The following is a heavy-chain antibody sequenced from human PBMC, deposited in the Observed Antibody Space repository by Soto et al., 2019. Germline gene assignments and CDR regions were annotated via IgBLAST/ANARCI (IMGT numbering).Heavy chain of an antibody. D-gene: IGHD6-6*01. V-gene: IGHV3-30*18. CDR2: ISYDGSNK. CDR1: GFTFSSYG. CDR3: AKDFPSIADLGYYYYGMDV. Sequence: GGSLRLSCAASGFTFSSYGMHWVRQAPGKGLEWVAVISYDGSNKYYADSVKGRFTISRDNSKNTLYLQMNSLRAEDTAVYYCAKDFPSIADLGYYYYGMDVWGQGTTVTVSS. J-gene: IGHJ6*02.